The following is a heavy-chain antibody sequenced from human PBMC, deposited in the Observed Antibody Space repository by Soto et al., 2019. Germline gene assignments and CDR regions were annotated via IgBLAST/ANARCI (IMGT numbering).Heavy chain of an antibody. J-gene: IGHJ4*02. CDR3: ARDFDGYSYGY. V-gene: IGHV1-69*13. CDR2: IIPIFGTA. D-gene: IGHD5-18*01. CDR1: GVTFSSYA. Sequence: SVKVSCKASGVTFSSYAISWVRQAPGQGLEWMGGIIPIFGTANYAQKFQGRVTITADESTSTAYMELSSLRSEDTAVYYCARDFDGYSYGYWGQRTLVIVSS.